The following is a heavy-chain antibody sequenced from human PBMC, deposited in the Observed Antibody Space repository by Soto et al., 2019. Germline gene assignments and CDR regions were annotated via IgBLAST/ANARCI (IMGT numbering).Heavy chain of an antibody. J-gene: IGHJ4*02. CDR3: ARYRGLFGRAI. Sequence: QVQLVQSGAEVKKPGSSVQVSCKASGGTFSSNSISWVRQAPGQGLEWMGGVSPMLNTAQYARKFQGRVTITADKSTNTSHMELSSLTSGDTAVYYCARYRGLFGRAIWGQGSGVTVAS. D-gene: IGHD2-21*01. V-gene: IGHV1-69*14. CDR1: GGTFSSNS. CDR2: VSPMLNTA.